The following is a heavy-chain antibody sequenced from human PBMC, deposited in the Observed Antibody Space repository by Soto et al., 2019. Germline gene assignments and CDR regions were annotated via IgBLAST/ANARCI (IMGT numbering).Heavy chain of an antibody. V-gene: IGHV1-69*01. J-gene: IGHJ5*02. Sequence: QVQLVQSGAEVKKPGSSVKVSCKASGGTFSIYTISWVRQAPGQGLEWMGGSANSAQKFQGRLTVTADESTSTVYLELSSLTSEDTAVYYCASEGSPDIAWFDPWGQGTLVGVSS. CDR1: GGTFSIYT. D-gene: IGHD2-15*01. CDR2: GSA. CDR3: ASEGSPDIAWFDP.